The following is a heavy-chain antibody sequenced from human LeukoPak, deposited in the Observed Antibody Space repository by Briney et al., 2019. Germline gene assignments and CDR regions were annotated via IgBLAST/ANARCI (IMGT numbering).Heavy chain of an antibody. V-gene: IGHV4-34*01. Sequence: PSETLSLTCAVYGGSFSGYYWSWIRQPPGKGLEWIGEINHSGSTNYNPSLKSRVTISVDTSKNQFSLKLSSVTAADTAVNYCARRGLQRTFDPWGQGTLVTVSS. CDR1: GGSFSGYY. J-gene: IGHJ5*02. CDR3: ARRGLQRTFDP. CDR2: INHSGST. D-gene: IGHD3-16*01.